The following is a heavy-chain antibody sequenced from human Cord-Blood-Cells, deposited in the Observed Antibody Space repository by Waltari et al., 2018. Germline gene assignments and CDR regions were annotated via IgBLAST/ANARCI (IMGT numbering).Heavy chain of an antibody. CDR2: IKQDVSEK. J-gene: IGHJ6*02. V-gene: IGHV3-7*01. D-gene: IGHD5-12*01. CDR3: ARPVDGYYGMDV. Sequence: EVQLVESGGGLVQPGGSLRLSCAASGFTFSSYWMSWVCQAPGNGVEWVANIKQDVSEKYYVDSVKGRFTISRDNAKNSLYLQMNSLRAEDTAVYYCARPVDGYYGMDVWGQGTTVTVSS. CDR1: GFTFSSYW.